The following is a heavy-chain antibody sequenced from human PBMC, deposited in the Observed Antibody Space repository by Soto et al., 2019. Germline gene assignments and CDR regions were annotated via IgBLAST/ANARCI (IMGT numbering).Heavy chain of an antibody. D-gene: IGHD2-2*01. J-gene: IGHJ5*02. Sequence: SETLSLTCTVSGGSISSYYWSWIRQPPGKGLEWIGYIYYSGSTNYNPSLKSRVTISVDTSKNQFSLKLSSVTAADTAVDYCAGESFQCSSTSWYGRWFDPWGQGTLVTVSS. CDR3: AGESFQCSSTSWYGRWFDP. CDR2: IYYSGST. CDR1: GGSISSYY. V-gene: IGHV4-59*01.